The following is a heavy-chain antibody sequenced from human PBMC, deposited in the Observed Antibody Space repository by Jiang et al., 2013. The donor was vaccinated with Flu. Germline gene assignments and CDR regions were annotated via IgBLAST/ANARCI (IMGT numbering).Heavy chain of an antibody. Sequence: SGAEVKKPGASVKVSCKASGYTFTSYYMHWVRQAPGQGLEWMGIINPSGGSTSYAQKFQGRVTMTRDTSTSTVYMELSSLRSEDTAVYYCARECSVRRRGLVVPLGYWGQGTLVTVSS. CDR1: GYTFTSYY. D-gene: IGHD2-8*02. CDR3: ARECSVRRRGLVVPLGY. V-gene: IGHV1-46*01. CDR2: INPSGGST. J-gene: IGHJ4*02.